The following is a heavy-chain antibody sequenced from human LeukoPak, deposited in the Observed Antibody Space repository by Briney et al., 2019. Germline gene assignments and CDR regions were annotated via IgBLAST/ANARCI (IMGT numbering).Heavy chain of an antibody. V-gene: IGHV5-51*07. CDR1: GYNFTTYW. CDR2: IYPGDSDT. J-gene: IGHJ3*02. Sequence: GESLKISCKGSGYNFTTYWIGWVHQMPGKGLEWMGIIYPGDSDTRYSPSFEGQVTISADKSISTAYLQWSSLKASDTAMYYCARQYCSGGSCYGAFDIWGQGTMVTVSS. CDR3: ARQYCSGGSCYGAFDI. D-gene: IGHD2-15*01.